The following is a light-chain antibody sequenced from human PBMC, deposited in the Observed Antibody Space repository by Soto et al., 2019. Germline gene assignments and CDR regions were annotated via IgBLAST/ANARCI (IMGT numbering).Light chain of an antibody. J-gene: IGKJ5*01. CDR3: QQYNSYPYT. V-gene: IGKV1-5*01. CDR1: QSIRTW. CDR2: DAS. Sequence: DIQMTQSPSTVSVSVSDGVTITCRASQSIRTWLAWSQQKPGKAPKLLIYDASTLESGVSSGFSGSGSGTEFTLTISSLQPDDFATYYCQQYNSYPYTFGQGTRLEIK.